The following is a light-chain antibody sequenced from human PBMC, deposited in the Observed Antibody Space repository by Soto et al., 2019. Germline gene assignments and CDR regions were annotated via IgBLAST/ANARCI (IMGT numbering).Light chain of an antibody. CDR1: QSVSSSY. Sequence: EIVLTQSPGTLSLSPGERATLSCRASQSVSSSYLAWYQQKPGQAPRLLIYGASSRATGIPDRFGGSGSGTDFTLTISRLEPEDFAVYYCQQYGSSPDTFGQGTKVEIK. V-gene: IGKV3-20*01. CDR2: GAS. CDR3: QQYGSSPDT. J-gene: IGKJ1*01.